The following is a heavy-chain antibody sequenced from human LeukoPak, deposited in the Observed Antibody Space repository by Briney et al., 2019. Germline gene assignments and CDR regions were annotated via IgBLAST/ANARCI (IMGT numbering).Heavy chain of an antibody. Sequence: PSETLSLTCAVYGGSFSGYYWSWIRQPPGKGLEWIGEINHSRSTNYNPSLKSRVTISVDTSKNQFSLKLRSVTAADTAVYYCASWVRGSGRYYFDYWGQGTLVTVSS. V-gene: IGHV4-34*01. J-gene: IGHJ4*02. CDR1: GGSFSGYY. CDR2: INHSRST. CDR3: ASWVRGSGRYYFDY. D-gene: IGHD3-10*01.